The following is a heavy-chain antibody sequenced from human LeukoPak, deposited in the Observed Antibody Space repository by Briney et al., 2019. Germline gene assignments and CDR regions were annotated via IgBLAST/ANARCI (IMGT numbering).Heavy chain of an antibody. V-gene: IGHV4-59*12. CDR2: IYYSGST. CDR1: GGSISGYY. CDR3: ARGPPTDYYDSSGFYYVFDY. D-gene: IGHD3-22*01. J-gene: IGHJ4*02. Sequence: PSETLSLTCIVSGGSISGYYWSWIRQPPGKGLEWIGYIYYSGSTKYNPSLKSRVSFSVDTSKNQFSLKLSSVTAADTAVYFCARGPPTDYYDSSGFYYVFDYWGQGTLVTVSS.